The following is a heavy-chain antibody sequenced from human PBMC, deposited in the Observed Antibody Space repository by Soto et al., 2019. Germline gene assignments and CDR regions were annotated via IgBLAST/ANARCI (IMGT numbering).Heavy chain of an antibody. CDR3: AKDVMPSSSWSEYFQH. V-gene: IGHV3-23*01. Sequence: GGSLRLSCAASGFTFSSYAISWVRQAPGKGLEWVSAISGDRSNTYYADSVKGRFTISRDNSKNTVYLQMNSLRAEDTALYYCAKDVMPSSSWSEYFQHWGQGTLVTVSS. CDR1: GFTFSSYA. D-gene: IGHD6-13*01. CDR2: ISGDRSNT. J-gene: IGHJ1*01.